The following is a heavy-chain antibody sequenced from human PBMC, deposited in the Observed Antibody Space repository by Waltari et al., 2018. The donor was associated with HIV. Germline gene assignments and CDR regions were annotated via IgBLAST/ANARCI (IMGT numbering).Heavy chain of an antibody. CDR1: GFMFNDYA. CDR2: ISWNSCSI. J-gene: IGHJ6*02. D-gene: IGHD4-17*01. Sequence: EVQLVESGGGLVQPGRSLRLSCAASGFMFNDYAMHWVRRAPGKGLEWVSGISWNSCSIGYADSVKGRFTISRDNAKNALYLQMNSLRAEDTAFYYCARGGGATTVTTDLRTAYYYYAMDVWGQGTTVTVSS. CDR3: ARGGGATTVTTDLRTAYYYYAMDV. V-gene: IGHV3-9*01.